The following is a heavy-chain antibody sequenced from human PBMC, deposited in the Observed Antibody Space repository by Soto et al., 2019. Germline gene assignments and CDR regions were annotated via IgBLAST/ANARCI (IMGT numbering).Heavy chain of an antibody. CDR3: AKDGNVYSSGWYAPSLDY. D-gene: IGHD6-19*01. CDR1: GGSISSGDYY. J-gene: IGHJ4*02. CDR2: IYYSGST. V-gene: IGHV4-30-4*02. Sequence: SETLSLTCTVSGGSISSGDYYWSWIRQPPGKGLEWIGYIYYSGSTYYNPSLKSRVTISVDTSKNQFSLRAEDTAVYYCAKDGNVYSSGWYAPSLDYWGQGTLVTVS.